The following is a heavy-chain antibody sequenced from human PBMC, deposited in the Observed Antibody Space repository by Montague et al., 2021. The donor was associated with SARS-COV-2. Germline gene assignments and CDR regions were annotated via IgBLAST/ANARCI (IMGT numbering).Heavy chain of an antibody. D-gene: IGHD3-10*01. J-gene: IGHJ6*02. CDR1: GFTFSSYW. Sequence: SLRLSCAASGFTFSSYWMSWVRQAPGKGLEWVANIKQDGSEKYYVDSGKGRLTISRDNAKNSLYLQMNSLRAEDTAVYYCARDGFGELSSYYYYGMDVWGQGTAVTVSS. V-gene: IGHV3-7*01. CDR2: IKQDGSEK. CDR3: ARDGFGELSSYYYYGMDV.